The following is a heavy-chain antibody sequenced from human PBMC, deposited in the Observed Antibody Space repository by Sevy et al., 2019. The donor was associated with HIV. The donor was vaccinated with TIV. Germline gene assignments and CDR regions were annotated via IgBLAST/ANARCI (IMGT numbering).Heavy chain of an antibody. CDR3: VKDKVDGDSGYGLFDY. CDR1: GFIFDDFA. D-gene: IGHD5-12*01. CDR2: ISRNSGTK. J-gene: IGHJ4*02. Sequence: GGSLRLSCAASGFIFDDFAMHWVRQTPGKGLEWVSGISRNSGTKGYADSLKGRFTISRDNAKNSLYLQMDSRRPEDTALYYCVKDKVDGDSGYGLFDYWGQGTLVTVSS. V-gene: IGHV3-9*01.